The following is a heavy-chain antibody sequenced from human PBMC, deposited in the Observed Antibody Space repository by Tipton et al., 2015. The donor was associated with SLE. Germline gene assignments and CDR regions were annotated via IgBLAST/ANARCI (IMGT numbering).Heavy chain of an antibody. J-gene: IGHJ4*02. D-gene: IGHD5-24*01. CDR3: AKVGDGYKGGYYFDY. CDR1: GFTFSSYG. V-gene: IGHV3-30*18. CDR2: ISYDGSNK. Sequence: SLRLSCAASGFTFSSYGMHWVRQAPGKGLEWVAVISYDGSNKYYADSVKGRFTISRDNSKNTLYLQMNSLRAEDTAVYYCAKVGDGYKGGYYFDYWGQGTLVTVSS.